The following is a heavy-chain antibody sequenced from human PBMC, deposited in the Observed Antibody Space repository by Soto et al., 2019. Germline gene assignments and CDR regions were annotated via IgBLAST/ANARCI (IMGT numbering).Heavy chain of an antibody. CDR2: ISGSGGST. D-gene: IGHD4-17*01. V-gene: IGHV3-23*01. CDR3: AKGHDYGDLQPGYFDY. Sequence: PGGSLRLSCAASGFTFSSYAMSWVRQAPGKGLEWVSAISGSGGSTYYADSVKGRFTISRDNSKNTLYLQMNSLRAEDTAVYYCAKGHDYGDLQPGYFDYWGQGTLVTVSS. J-gene: IGHJ4*02. CDR1: GFTFSSYA.